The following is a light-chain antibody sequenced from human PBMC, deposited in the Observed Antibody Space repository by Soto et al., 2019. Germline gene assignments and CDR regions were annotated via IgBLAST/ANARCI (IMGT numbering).Light chain of an antibody. Sequence: SKITHGASTLSASARDGLTTAFRASQRISTWLAWYQQKPGKAPKLLISDASSLETGVPSRFSGSGSGTEFTLTINSLQTDDFATYYCQQYKSYWTFGQGTKVDIK. J-gene: IGKJ1*01. CDR3: QQYKSYWT. CDR1: QRISTW. V-gene: IGKV1-5*01. CDR2: DAS.